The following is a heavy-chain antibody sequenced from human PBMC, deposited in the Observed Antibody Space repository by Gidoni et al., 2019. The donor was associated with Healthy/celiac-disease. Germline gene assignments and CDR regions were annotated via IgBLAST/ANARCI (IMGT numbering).Heavy chain of an antibody. CDR2: INWDDDK. Sequence: QITLKESGPTLVKPTQTLTLTCTFSGVSLSPSGVGVGWIRQPPGKALEWLALINWDDDKSYSPSLKSRLTITKDTSKNQVVLTRTNMDPVDTATYYCAHSGIAAAVTGWFDPWGQGTLVTVSS. CDR3: AHSGIAAAVTGWFDP. CDR1: GVSLSPSGVG. V-gene: IGHV2-5*02. J-gene: IGHJ5*02. D-gene: IGHD6-13*01.